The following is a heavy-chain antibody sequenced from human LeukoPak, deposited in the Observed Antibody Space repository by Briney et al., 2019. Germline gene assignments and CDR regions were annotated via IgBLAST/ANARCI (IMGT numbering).Heavy chain of an antibody. V-gene: IGHV3-48*03. CDR2: ITISGHTK. J-gene: IGHJ4*02. CDR3: ARGDTPAEL. Sequence: PGGSLRLSCAASGFDLNTYEMNWVRQAPGKGLEWIADITISGHTKNYADSVKGRFTISRDNAGTSLYLQMNSLRVEDTGVYYCARGDTPAELWGQGTLVTVSS. D-gene: IGHD1-26*01. CDR1: GFDLNTYE.